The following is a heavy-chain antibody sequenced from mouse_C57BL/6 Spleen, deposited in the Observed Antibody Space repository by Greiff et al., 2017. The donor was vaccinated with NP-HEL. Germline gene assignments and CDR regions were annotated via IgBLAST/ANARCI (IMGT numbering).Heavy chain of an antibody. V-gene: IGHV1-26*01. CDR3: ARSDYYGSSPSFDV. Sequence: VQLQQSGPELVKPGASVKISCKASGYTFTDYYMNWVKQSHGKSLEWIGDINPNNGGTSYNQKFKGKATLTVDKSSSTAYMELRSLTSEDSAVYYCARSDYYGSSPSFDVWGTGTTVTVSS. J-gene: IGHJ1*03. CDR1: GYTFTDYY. D-gene: IGHD1-1*01. CDR2: INPNNGGT.